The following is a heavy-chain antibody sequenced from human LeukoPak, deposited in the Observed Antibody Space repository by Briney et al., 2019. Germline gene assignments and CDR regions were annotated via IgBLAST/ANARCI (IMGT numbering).Heavy chain of an antibody. CDR3: AKSDYYYYYMDV. Sequence: GGSLRLSCAASGFTVSDYYMTWIRQAPGKGLDWVSYISFSGSTIYYADSVKGRFIISRDTAKNSLYLQMNSLRAEDTAVYYCAKSDYYYYYMDVWGKGTTITVSS. V-gene: IGHV3-11*01. CDR2: ISFSGSTI. CDR1: GFTVSDYY. J-gene: IGHJ6*03.